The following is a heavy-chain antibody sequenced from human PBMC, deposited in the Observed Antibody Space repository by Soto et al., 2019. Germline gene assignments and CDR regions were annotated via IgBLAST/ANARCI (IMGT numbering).Heavy chain of an antibody. V-gene: IGHV1-18*01. CDR3: ARDEITMVRGVIMAPDY. CDR1: GYTFTSYG. D-gene: IGHD3-10*01. J-gene: IGHJ4*02. CDR2: ISAYNGNT. Sequence: ASVKVSCKASGYTFTSYGISWVRQAPGQGLEWMGWISAYNGNTNYAQKLQGRVTMTTDTSTSTAYMELRSLRSDDTAVYYCARDEITMVRGVIMAPDYWGQGTLVTVSS.